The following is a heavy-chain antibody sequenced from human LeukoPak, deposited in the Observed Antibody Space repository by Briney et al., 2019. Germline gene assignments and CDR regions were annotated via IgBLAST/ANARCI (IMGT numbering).Heavy chain of an antibody. CDR3: ARHRTSGWGLDY. CDR2: IYYSGST. J-gene: IGHJ4*02. CDR1: GASISTSY. Sequence: SETLSLTCTVSGASISTSYWYWIRQPPGEGLEWIGFIYYSGSTNYNPSLKSRVTISVDTSKNQFSLKVNSVTAADTAVYYCARHRTSGWGLDYWGQGTLVTVSS. V-gene: IGHV4-59*08. D-gene: IGHD6-19*01.